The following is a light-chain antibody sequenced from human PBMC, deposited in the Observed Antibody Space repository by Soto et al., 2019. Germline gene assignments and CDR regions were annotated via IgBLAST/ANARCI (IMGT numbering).Light chain of an antibody. V-gene: IGKV1-5*03. Sequence: DIQMTQSPSTLSASVGDRVTITCRASQYIHNYLAWYQQKPGEAPKLLIYEAANLQSGVPSRFSGYGTGTEFTLTISSLQPDDFATYYFQQSNNYPWTFGQGTRVEI. CDR2: EAA. J-gene: IGKJ1*01. CDR1: QYIHNY. CDR3: QQSNNYPWT.